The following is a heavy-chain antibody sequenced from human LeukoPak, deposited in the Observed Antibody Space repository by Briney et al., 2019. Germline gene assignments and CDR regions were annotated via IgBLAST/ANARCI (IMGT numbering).Heavy chain of an antibody. J-gene: IGHJ4*02. D-gene: IGHD1-7*01. V-gene: IGHV1-69*13. CDR2: IIPIFGTA. Sequence: SVKVSCKASGYTFTSYYMHWVRQAPGQGLEWMGGIIPIFGTANYAQKFQGRVTITADESTSTAYMELSSLRSEDTAVYYCARALYNWNSAGYFDYWGQGTLVTVSS. CDR3: ARALYNWNSAGYFDY. CDR1: GYTFTSYY.